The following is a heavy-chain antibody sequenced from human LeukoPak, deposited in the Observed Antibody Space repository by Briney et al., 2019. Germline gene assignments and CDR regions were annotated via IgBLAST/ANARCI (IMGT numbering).Heavy chain of an antibody. CDR1: GFPFSSYW. Sequence: GGSLRLYCVASGFPFSSYWMTWVRQAPGKGLEWVANIKQDGSKKSYVDSVKGRFTISRDNAKNSLYLQMNSLRAEDTAIYYCTRVGYIDEGIDYWGQGTLVTVSS. CDR2: IKQDGSKK. V-gene: IGHV3-7*04. D-gene: IGHD5-24*01. J-gene: IGHJ4*02. CDR3: TRVGYIDEGIDY.